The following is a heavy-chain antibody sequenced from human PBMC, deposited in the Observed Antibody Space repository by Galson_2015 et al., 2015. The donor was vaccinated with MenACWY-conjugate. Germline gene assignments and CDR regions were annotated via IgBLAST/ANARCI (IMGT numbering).Heavy chain of an antibody. CDR1: GLTFSSNG. CDR3: AKGLAYYYEKSGRVDFDL. CDR2: IRHDGSNT. D-gene: IGHD3-22*01. V-gene: IGHV3-30*02. Sequence: SLRLSCAASGLTFSSNGMRWVRQAPGKGLEWVAFIRHDGSNTYYGESVKGRFTISRDNPKNTLYLQMNSLRPEDTAVYHCAKGLAYYYEKSGRVDFDLWGRGTLVAVSS. J-gene: IGHJ2*01.